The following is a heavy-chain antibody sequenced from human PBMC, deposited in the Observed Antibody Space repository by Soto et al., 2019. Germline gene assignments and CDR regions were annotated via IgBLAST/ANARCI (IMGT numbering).Heavy chain of an antibody. CDR2: IKPDGSKK. Sequence: GGSLRLSCAASGLTFSGCWMSWLRQAPGKGLEWVTTIKPDGSKKYYVDSVEGRFTISRDNAKNSLYLQLNTVRADDAAVYYCARIFSNYFDYWGPGT. V-gene: IGHV3-7*03. CDR3: ARIFSNYFDY. J-gene: IGHJ4*02. CDR1: GLTFSGCW.